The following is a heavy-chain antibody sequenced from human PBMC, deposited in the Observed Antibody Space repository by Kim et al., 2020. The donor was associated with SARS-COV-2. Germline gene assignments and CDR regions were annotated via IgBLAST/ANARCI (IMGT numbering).Heavy chain of an antibody. Sequence: GGSLRLSCAASGFTFSGYAMTWVRQAPGKGLELVSIISGSGDSTYYTDSVKGRFTISRDNSKNTLSLQMNNLRADDTAVYFCAKRYVATGTPFDSWGQGTLVTVSS. V-gene: IGHV3-23*01. J-gene: IGHJ4*02. CDR2: ISGSGDST. CDR1: GFTFSGYA. CDR3: AKRYVATGTPFDS. D-gene: IGHD6-13*01.